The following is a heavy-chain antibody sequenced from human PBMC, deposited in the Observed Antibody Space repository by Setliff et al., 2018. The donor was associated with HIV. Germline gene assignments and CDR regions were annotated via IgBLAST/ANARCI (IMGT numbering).Heavy chain of an antibody. J-gene: IGHJ1*01. CDR3: ARGGMYGYKLSGLVFQH. Sequence: GASVKVSCKASGYTFTSYGISWVRQAPGQGLEWMGWISAYNGNTNYAQKLQGRVTMTTDTSTSTAYMELSSLRSDETAVYYCARGGMYGYKLSGLVFQHWGQGTLVTVSS. CDR2: ISAYNGNT. D-gene: IGHD5-12*01. CDR1: GYTFTSYG. V-gene: IGHV1-18*01.